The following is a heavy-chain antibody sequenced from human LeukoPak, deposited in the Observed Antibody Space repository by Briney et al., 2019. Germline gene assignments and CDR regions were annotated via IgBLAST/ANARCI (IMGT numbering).Heavy chain of an antibody. CDR3: VRVNSWTEEPDTGFDY. CDR1: GDSVSSTRSA. J-gene: IGHJ4*02. V-gene: IGHV6-1*01. Sequence: SQTLSLTCAISGDSVSSTRSAWNWIRQSPSRGLEWLGRTYYRSKWYNDYAVSVKSRITIKPDTSKNQFSLQLNSVTPEDTAVYYCVRVNSWTEEPDTGFDYWGQGSLVTVSS. CDR2: TYYRSKWYN. D-gene: IGHD1-14*01.